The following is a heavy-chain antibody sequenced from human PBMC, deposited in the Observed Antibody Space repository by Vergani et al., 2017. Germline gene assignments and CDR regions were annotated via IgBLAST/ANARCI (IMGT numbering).Heavy chain of an antibody. CDR3: ARAILGYCSSTSCYTPYYYYYYYMDV. CDR2: INHSGST. CDR1: GGSFSGYY. V-gene: IGHV4-34*01. Sequence: QVQLQQWGAGLLKPSETLSLTCAVYGGSFSGYYWSWIRQPPGKGLEWMGEINHSGSTNYNPSLKSRVTTSVDTSTNQFSLKLSSVTAADTAVYYCARAILGYCSSTSCYTPYYYYYYYMDVWGKGTTVTVSS. D-gene: IGHD2-2*02. J-gene: IGHJ6*03.